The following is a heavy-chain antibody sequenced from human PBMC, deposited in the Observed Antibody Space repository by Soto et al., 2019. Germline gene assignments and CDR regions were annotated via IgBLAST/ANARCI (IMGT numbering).Heavy chain of an antibody. CDR1: GYTFTSYA. Sequence: ASVKVSCKASGYTFTSYAMHWVRQAPGQRLEWMGWINAGNGNTKYSQKFQGRVTITRDTSASTAYMELSSLRSEDTAVYYCARDLRDCSSTSCHPLDAFDIWGQGTMVTVSS. D-gene: IGHD2-2*01. CDR3: ARDLRDCSSTSCHPLDAFDI. V-gene: IGHV1-3*01. CDR2: INAGNGNT. J-gene: IGHJ3*02.